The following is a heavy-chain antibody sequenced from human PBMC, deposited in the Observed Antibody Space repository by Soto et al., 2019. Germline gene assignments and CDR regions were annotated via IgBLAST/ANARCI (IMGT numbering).Heavy chain of an antibody. CDR1: GLTFSSYA. Sequence: PGGSLRLSCAASGLTFSSYAMSWVRQAPGKGLEWVPAISGSGGSTYYADSVKGRFTISRDNSKNTLYLQMNSLRAEDTAVYYCAKDLEVSDTYYDFWSGPNWFDPWGQGTLVTVSS. CDR2: ISGSGGST. D-gene: IGHD3-3*01. J-gene: IGHJ5*02. CDR3: AKDLEVSDTYYDFWSGPNWFDP. V-gene: IGHV3-23*01.